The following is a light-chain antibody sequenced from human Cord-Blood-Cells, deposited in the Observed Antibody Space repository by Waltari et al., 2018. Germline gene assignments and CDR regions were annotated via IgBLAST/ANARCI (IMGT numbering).Light chain of an antibody. J-gene: IGLJ1*01. CDR3: QAWDSSSYV. CDR1: KLGDKY. V-gene: IGLV3-1*01. CDR2: QDS. Sequence: SYELTQPPSVSVSPGQTASIPCSGDKLGDKYACWYQQKPGQSPVLVIYQDSKRPSGIPERFSGYNSGNTATLTISGTQAMDEADYYCQAWDSSSYVFGTGTKVTVL.